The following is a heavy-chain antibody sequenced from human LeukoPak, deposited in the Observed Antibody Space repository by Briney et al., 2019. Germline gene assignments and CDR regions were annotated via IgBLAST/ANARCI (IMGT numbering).Heavy chain of an antibody. J-gene: IGHJ4*02. CDR3: AREECSIGVCYPSGY. V-gene: IGHV1-18*01. Sequence: ASVTVSCKASGYSFTSYGISWVRQAPGQGLEWMGWISTYNANTNYALKLQGRVTLTTDTSTSTAYMELKSLRSDDTAVYYCAREECSIGVCYPSGYWGQGTLVTVSS. CDR2: ISTYNANT. D-gene: IGHD2-8*01. CDR1: GYSFTSYG.